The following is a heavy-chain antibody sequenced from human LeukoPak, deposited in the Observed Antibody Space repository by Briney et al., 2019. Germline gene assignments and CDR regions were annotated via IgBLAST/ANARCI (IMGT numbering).Heavy chain of an antibody. CDR3: ATTSSGYSYGVDY. Sequence: PGGSLRLSCAASGFTFSSYAMSWVRQAPGKGLEWVSVIYSGGSTYYADSVKGRFTISRHNSKNTLYLQMNSLRAEDTAVYYCATTSSGYSYGVDYWGQGTLVTVSS. CDR1: GFTFSSYA. V-gene: IGHV3-53*04. D-gene: IGHD5-18*01. CDR2: IYSGGST. J-gene: IGHJ4*02.